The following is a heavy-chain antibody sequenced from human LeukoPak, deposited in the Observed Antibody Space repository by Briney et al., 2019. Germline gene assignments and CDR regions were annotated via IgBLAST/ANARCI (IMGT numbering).Heavy chain of an antibody. J-gene: IGHJ4*02. CDR1: DGSISDYY. CDR2: IHSSGTT. Sequence: SETLSLTCTVSDGSISDYYWSWVRQPAGKGLELIGRIHSSGTTNYNPSLRSRVTMSVDTSENQFSLMLSSVTAADTAMYYCARGLSGDSYDFEYWGRGALVTVSS. V-gene: IGHV4-4*07. D-gene: IGHD5-18*01. CDR3: ARGLSGDSYDFEY.